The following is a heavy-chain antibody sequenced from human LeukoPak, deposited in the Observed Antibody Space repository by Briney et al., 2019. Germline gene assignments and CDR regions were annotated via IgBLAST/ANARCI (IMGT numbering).Heavy chain of an antibody. J-gene: IGHJ4*02. Sequence: GGSLRLSCAASGFTFGTYGMHWVHQAPGKGLEWVSLIRYDGTKKYYADSVQGRFTISRDNSRNTLFLQMNTLTPDDTASYYCARVTYDYDTGGSAPDYWGQGTLVTVSS. CDR1: GFTFGTYG. CDR3: ARVTYDYDTGGSAPDY. V-gene: IGHV3-30*02. CDR2: IRYDGTKK. D-gene: IGHD3-22*01.